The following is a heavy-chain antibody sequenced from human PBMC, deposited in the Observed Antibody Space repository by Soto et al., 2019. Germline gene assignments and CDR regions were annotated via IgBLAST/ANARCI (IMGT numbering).Heavy chain of an antibody. CDR2: ISGSGGST. Sequence: LRLSCAASGFTFSSYAMSWVRQAPGKGLEWVSAISGSGGSTYYADSVKGRFTISRDNSKNTLYLQMNSLRAEDTAVYYCAKGYSSWYLFDYWGQGTLVTVSS. CDR3: AKGYSSWYLFDY. D-gene: IGHD6-13*01. CDR1: GFTFSSYA. V-gene: IGHV3-23*01. J-gene: IGHJ4*02.